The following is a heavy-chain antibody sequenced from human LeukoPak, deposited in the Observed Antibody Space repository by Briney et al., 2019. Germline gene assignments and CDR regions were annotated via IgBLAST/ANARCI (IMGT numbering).Heavy chain of an antibody. Sequence: GGSLRLSCAASGFTFSSYWMSWVRQAPGKGLEWVSAIDSSTTRIYYADSVKGRFTISRDNAKNSLYLQMNSLRAEDTAVYYCARRAYYYDSSGYLDYWGQGTLVTVSS. D-gene: IGHD3-22*01. J-gene: IGHJ4*02. V-gene: IGHV3-21*01. CDR1: GFTFSSYW. CDR3: ARRAYYYDSSGYLDY. CDR2: IDSSTTRI.